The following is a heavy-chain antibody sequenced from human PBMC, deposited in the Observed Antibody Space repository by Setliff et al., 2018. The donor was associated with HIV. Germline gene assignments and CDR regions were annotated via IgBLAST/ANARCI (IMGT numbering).Heavy chain of an antibody. Sequence: GGSLRLSCVASGLTFSNYWMHWVRQAPGKGLVWVSRIDSDGSDTGYADSVRGRFTISRDNAKNTLYLQMSSLRAEDTAVYYCAKDRLEWLAPDGFDIWGLGTMVTVSS. CDR3: AKDRLEWLAPDGFDI. CDR2: IDSDGSDT. J-gene: IGHJ3*02. D-gene: IGHD3-3*01. V-gene: IGHV3-74*01. CDR1: GLTFSNYW.